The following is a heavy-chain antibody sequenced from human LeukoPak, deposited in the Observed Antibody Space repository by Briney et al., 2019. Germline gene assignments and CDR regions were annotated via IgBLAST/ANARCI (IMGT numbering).Heavy chain of an antibody. CDR2: ISSSRSYI. J-gene: IGHJ3*02. CDR3: ARSYYDSSGYYVKDDAFDI. CDR1: GVTLSSYS. Sequence: GGSLRLSCAASGVTLSSYSMNWVRQAPGKGLEWVSSISSSRSYIYYADSVKGGFTISRDNAKNSLYLQMNSLRAEDTAVYYCARSYYDSSGYYVKDDAFDIWGQGTMVTVSS. D-gene: IGHD3-22*01. V-gene: IGHV3-21*01.